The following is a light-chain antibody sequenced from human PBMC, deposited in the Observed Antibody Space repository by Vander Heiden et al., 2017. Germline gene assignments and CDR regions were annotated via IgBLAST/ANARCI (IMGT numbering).Light chain of an antibody. V-gene: IGKV3-15*01. J-gene: IGKJ2*01. CDR1: QSVSSN. CDR2: DAS. CDR3: QQYNNWPYT. Sequence: EIVMTQSPATLSVSPGERATLSCRASQSVSSNLAWYQQKPGQAPRLLIYDASTRATGIPAGFSGSGSGTEFTLTISSLQSEDFAVYYCQQYNNWPYTFGQGTKLEIK.